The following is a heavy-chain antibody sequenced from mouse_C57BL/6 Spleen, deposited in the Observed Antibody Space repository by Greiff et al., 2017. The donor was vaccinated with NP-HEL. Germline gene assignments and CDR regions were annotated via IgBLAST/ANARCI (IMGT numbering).Heavy chain of an antibody. Sequence: QVQLQQPGAELVKPGASVKLSCKASGYTFTSYWMHWVKQRPGQGLEWIGMIHPNSGSTNYNEKFKSKATLTVDKSSSTAYMQLSSLTSEDSAVYYCARSWDRGYFDYWGQGTTLTVSS. CDR1: GYTFTSYW. J-gene: IGHJ2*01. CDR2: IHPNSGST. CDR3: ARSWDRGYFDY. D-gene: IGHD3-3*01. V-gene: IGHV1-64*01.